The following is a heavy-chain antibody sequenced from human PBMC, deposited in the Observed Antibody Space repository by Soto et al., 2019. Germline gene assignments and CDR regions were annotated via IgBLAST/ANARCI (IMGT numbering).Heavy chain of an antibody. D-gene: IGHD2-15*01. CDR2: IWYDGSNK. CDR3: ARDQGRYCSGGSCYNYFDY. Sequence: GGSLRLSCAASGFTFSSYGMHWVRQAPGKGLEWVAVIWYDGSNKYYADSVKGRFTISRDNSKNTLYLQMNSLRAEDTAVYYCARDQGRYCSGGSCYNYFDYWGQGTLVTVSS. CDR1: GFTFSSYG. J-gene: IGHJ4*02. V-gene: IGHV3-33*01.